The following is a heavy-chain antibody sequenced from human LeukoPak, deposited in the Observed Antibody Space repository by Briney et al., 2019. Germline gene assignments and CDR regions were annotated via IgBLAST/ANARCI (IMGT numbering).Heavy chain of an antibody. D-gene: IGHD3-3*01. J-gene: IGHJ4*02. CDR1: GYTFTSYY. CDR2: ISPSGGST. Sequence: ASVKVSCKASGYTFTSYYMHWVRQAPGQGLEWMGIISPSGGSTSYAQKFQGRVTMTRDTSTSTVYMELSSLRSEDTAVYYCARDYYDFWSGYFNWGQGTLVTVSS. V-gene: IGHV1-46*01. CDR3: ARDYYDFWSGYFN.